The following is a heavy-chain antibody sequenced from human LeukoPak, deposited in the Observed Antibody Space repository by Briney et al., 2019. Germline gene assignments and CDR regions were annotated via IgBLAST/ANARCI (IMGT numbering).Heavy chain of an antibody. V-gene: IGHV3-21*01. CDR1: GFTFSSYS. CDR3: ASGKF. Sequence: GGSLRLSCAASGFTFSSYSMNWVRQAPGKGLEWVSSFSSSSSYISYADSVKGRFTISRDNAKNSLYLQMNSLRAEDTAVYYCASGKFWGQGTLVTVSS. J-gene: IGHJ4*02. CDR2: FSSSSSYI.